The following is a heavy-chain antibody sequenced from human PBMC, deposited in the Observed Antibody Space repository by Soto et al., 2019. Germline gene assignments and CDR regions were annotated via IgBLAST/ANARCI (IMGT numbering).Heavy chain of an antibody. D-gene: IGHD5-18*01. Sequence: EVHLLESGGGLVQPGGSLRLSCAASGFTFSNYAMSWLRQPPGKGLEWVSAISGSGDRTYYADSVKGRFTISRDHSKNTLYLQMNSLRAYDSAVYYCGKERSGHSYADSWGQGTLVTVSS. V-gene: IGHV3-23*01. CDR1: GFTFSNYA. J-gene: IGHJ4*02. CDR3: GKERSGHSYADS. CDR2: ISGSGDRT.